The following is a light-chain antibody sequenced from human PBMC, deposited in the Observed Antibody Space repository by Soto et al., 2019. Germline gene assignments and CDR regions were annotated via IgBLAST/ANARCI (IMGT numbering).Light chain of an antibody. V-gene: IGLV2-14*01. Sequence: QSALTQPASVSGSPGQSITITCTGTSSVVGGYNYVSWYQQHPGKAPKLMIYDVSNRPSGVSNRFSGSKSGNTGSLTISGLQAEDEADYYCSSYTSSSTNVFGTGTKVTVL. CDR2: DVS. CDR3: SSYTSSSTNV. J-gene: IGLJ1*01. CDR1: SSVVGGYNY.